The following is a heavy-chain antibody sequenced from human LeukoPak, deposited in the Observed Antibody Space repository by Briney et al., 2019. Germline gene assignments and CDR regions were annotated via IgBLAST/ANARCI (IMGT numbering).Heavy chain of an antibody. J-gene: IGHJ4*02. D-gene: IGHD3-22*01. CDR2: ISWNSGSI. CDR3: ARDYDSSGYTDY. Sequence: PGGSLRLSCAASGFAFDNYAMHWVRQAPGKGLEWVSGISWNSGSIVYGDSVKGRFTISKDNAKKSLYLQMNSLRAEDTAVYYCARDYDSSGYTDYWGQGTLVTVSS. CDR1: GFAFDNYA. V-gene: IGHV3-9*01.